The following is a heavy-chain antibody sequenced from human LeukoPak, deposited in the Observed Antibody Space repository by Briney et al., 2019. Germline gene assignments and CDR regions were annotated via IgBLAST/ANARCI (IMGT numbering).Heavy chain of an antibody. Sequence: SETLSLTCIVSGGSISGYYWSWIRQPPGKGLEWIGYVYYTGSTNYNPSLKSRVTMFEDKSKNQFSLRLYSVTVADTAVYYCARHFAYSSSSYFDYWGQGSLVTVSS. J-gene: IGHJ4*02. D-gene: IGHD6-6*01. V-gene: IGHV4-59*08. CDR1: GGSISGYY. CDR3: ARHFAYSSSSYFDY. CDR2: VYYTGST.